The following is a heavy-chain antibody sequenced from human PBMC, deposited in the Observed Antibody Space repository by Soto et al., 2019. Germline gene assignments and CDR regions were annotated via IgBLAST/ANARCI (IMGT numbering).Heavy chain of an antibody. D-gene: IGHD3-10*01. CDR1: GGSVSSGDYY. Sequence: SDTLSLSCTVSGGSVSSGDYYWSWIRQPPGKGLEWIGYIYYSGSTYYNPSLKSRVTISVDTSKNQFSLKLSSVTAADTAVYYCARGGLLWFGELLYHNWFDPWGQGTLVTVSS. V-gene: IGHV4-30-4*02. CDR3: ARGGLLWFGELLYHNWFDP. CDR2: IYYSGST. J-gene: IGHJ5*02.